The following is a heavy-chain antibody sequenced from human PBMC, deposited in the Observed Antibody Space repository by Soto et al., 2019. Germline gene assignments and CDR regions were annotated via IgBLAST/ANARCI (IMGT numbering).Heavy chain of an antibody. CDR2: ISGSGGST. CDR3: AKVAVWGSYRYTARPFDY. Sequence: GGSLRLSCAASGSTFSSYAMSWVRQAPGKGLEWASAISGSGGSTYYADSVKGRFTISRDNSKNTLYLQMNSLRAEDTAVYYCAKVAVWGSYRYTARPFDYWGQGTLVTVSS. D-gene: IGHD3-16*02. V-gene: IGHV3-23*01. CDR1: GSTFSSYA. J-gene: IGHJ4*02.